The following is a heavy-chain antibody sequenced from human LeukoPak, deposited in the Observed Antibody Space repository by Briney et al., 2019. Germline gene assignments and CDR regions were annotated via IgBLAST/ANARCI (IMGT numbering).Heavy chain of an antibody. Sequence: GGSLRLSCAASGFTFSSYGMSWVRQAPGKGLEWVSAISGSGGSTYYADSVKGRFTISRDNSKNTLYLQMNSLRAEDTAVYYCARRDGYNTFYFEYWGQGTLVTVSS. CDR3: ARRDGYNTFYFEY. CDR2: ISGSGGST. CDR1: GFTFSSYG. V-gene: IGHV3-23*01. D-gene: IGHD5-24*01. J-gene: IGHJ4*02.